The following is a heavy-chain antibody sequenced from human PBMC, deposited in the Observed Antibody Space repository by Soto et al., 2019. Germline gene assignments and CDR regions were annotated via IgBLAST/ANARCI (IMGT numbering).Heavy chain of an antibody. J-gene: IGHJ1*01. V-gene: IGHV3-23*01. CDR1: GFTFSSYA. CDR2: ISGSGDST. D-gene: IGHD6-19*01. CDR3: AKGVPGIAVAGTGSFQH. Sequence: EVQLLESGGGLVQPGGSLRLSCAASGFTFSSYAMSWVRQAPGKGLEWVSGISGSGDSTYYADSVKGRFTISRDNSKNTLNLQMNSLRAEDTAVYYCAKGVPGIAVAGTGSFQHWGQGTLVTVSS.